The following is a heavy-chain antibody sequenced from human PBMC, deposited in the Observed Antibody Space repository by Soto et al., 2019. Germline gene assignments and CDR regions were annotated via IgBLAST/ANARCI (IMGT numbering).Heavy chain of an antibody. J-gene: IGHJ4*02. CDR2: ISASGGST. Sequence: EVQLLESGGGMVQPGGSLRLSCAASGFTFSSSSMTWVRQAPGKGLEWVSAISASGGSTYHTDAVKGRFTISRDNSKNTLYMQMNSLSAEDTAVYYCAKEVLGGQGTLVTVSS. V-gene: IGHV3-23*01. CDR3: AKEVL. CDR1: GFTFSSSS. D-gene: IGHD2-15*01.